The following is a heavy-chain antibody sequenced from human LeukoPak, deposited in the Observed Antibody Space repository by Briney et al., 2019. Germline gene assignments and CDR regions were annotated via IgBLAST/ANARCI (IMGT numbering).Heavy chain of an antibody. V-gene: IGHV4-59*01. D-gene: IGHD2-2*01. CDR1: GGSISNYY. CDR3: ARVRYCSTNRCYDREFDN. CDR2: IYYSGNT. Sequence: SETLSLTCTVSGGSISNYYWSWIRQPPGKGLEWIGYIYYSGNTNYNPSLKSRVTISVDTSKNQFSLKLNSVTATDTAVYYCARVRYCSTNRCYDREFDNWGQGTLVTVSS. J-gene: IGHJ4*02.